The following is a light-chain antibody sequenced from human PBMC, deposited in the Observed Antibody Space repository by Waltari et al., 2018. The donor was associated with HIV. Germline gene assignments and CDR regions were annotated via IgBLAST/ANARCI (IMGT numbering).Light chain of an antibody. CDR3: QQYNNWPLT. CDR1: HSVSSK. CDR2: AAS. J-gene: IGKJ4*01. V-gene: IGKV3-15*01. Sequence: EIVMTQSPATLSVSPGERVTFSCRASHSVSSKLAWYQQKPGQAPRLLIYAASTRATVSPARFSDGGSGTEFTLTISSLQSEDFAVYFCQQYNNWPLTFGGGTRVEI.